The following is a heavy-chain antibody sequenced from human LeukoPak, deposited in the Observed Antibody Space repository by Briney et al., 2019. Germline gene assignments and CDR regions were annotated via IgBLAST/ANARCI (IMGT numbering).Heavy chain of an antibody. CDR1: GGSISSYY. V-gene: IGHV4-59*01. D-gene: IGHD6-19*01. Sequence: PSETLSLTCTVSGGSISSYYWSWIRQPPGKGLEWIGYMYYSGSSNHNPSLRSRVTISVDTSKNHFSLKLTSVTAADTAVYYCGRGRSVAGTVDNWGRGTLVTVSS. CDR2: MYYSGSS. CDR3: GRGRSVAGTVDN. J-gene: IGHJ4*02.